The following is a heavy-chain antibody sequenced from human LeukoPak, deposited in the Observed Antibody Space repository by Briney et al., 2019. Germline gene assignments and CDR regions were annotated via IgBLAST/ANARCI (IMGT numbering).Heavy chain of an antibody. D-gene: IGHD3-9*01. J-gene: IGHJ4*02. CDR3: ARGPGFGWLDY. V-gene: IGHV4-59*01. CDR2: IYYSGST. CDR1: GGSISSYY. Sequence: SETLSLTCTVSGGSISSYYWSWIRQPPGKGLDWIGYIYYSGSTDYNPSLKSRVTISVDTSKNQFSLKLSSVTAADTAVYYCARGPGFGWLDYWGQGTLVTVSS.